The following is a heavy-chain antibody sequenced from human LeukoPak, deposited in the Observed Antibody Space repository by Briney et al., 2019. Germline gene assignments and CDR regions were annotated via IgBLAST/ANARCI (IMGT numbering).Heavy chain of an antibody. CDR3: ARDAFASGSYNPFDN. Sequence: PGGSLRLSCAASGFTFSNYWMSWVRQAPGKGLEWVANINQGGSEKFYVDSVKGRFTISRDNAKNSLYPQMNSLRAEDTAVYYCARDAFASGSYNPFDNWGQGTLVTVSS. V-gene: IGHV3-7*01. CDR1: GFTFSNYW. D-gene: IGHD3-10*01. J-gene: IGHJ4*02. CDR2: INQGGSEK.